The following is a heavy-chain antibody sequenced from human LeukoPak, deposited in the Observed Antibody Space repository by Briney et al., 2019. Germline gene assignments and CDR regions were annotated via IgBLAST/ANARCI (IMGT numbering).Heavy chain of an antibody. J-gene: IGHJ4*02. CDR1: GFTLSDYW. D-gene: IGHD2-8*02. Sequence: PGGSLRLSCAASGFTLSDYWMSWVRQAPGKGLEWVSGISGSGGGTYYADSVKGRFTVSRDNSKNTLFLQMNGLRAEDTAIYYCAKAGYGTYWFNDYWGQGTLVTVSS. CDR2: ISGSGGGT. V-gene: IGHV3-23*01. CDR3: AKAGYGTYWFNDY.